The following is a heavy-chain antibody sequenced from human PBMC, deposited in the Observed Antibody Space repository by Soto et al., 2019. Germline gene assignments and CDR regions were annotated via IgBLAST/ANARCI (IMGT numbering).Heavy chain of an antibody. CDR3: ASPSYDHTVDI. D-gene: IGHD3-3*01. CDR1: GGSIRSGGYF. V-gene: IGHV4-31*03. J-gene: IGHJ3*02. Sequence: QLQLQESGPGLVKPSQTLSLTCTVSGGSIRSGGYFWSWIRQHPGRGPEWIGYIYYSASTYYNPSLKSRVTISVDTSKNQFSLKLTSVTAADTAVYYCASPSYDHTVDIWGQGTLVTVSS. CDR2: IYYSAST.